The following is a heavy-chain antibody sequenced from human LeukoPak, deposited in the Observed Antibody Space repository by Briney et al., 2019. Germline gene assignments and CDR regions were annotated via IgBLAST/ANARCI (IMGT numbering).Heavy chain of an antibody. V-gene: IGHV1-46*01. CDR2: INPSGGST. CDR1: GYTFTTYY. D-gene: IGHD3-22*01. Sequence: ASVKVSCKASGYTFTTYYMHWVRQAPGQGLEWMGIINPSGGSTSYAQKFQGRVTMTSDMSTSTVYMELSSLRSEDTAVYYCAEATYYYDSSGSFAIDYWGQGTLVTVSS. J-gene: IGHJ4*02. CDR3: AEATYYYDSSGSFAIDY.